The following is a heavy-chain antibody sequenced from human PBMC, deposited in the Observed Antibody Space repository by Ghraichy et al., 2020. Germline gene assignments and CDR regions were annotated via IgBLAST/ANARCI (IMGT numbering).Heavy chain of an antibody. J-gene: IGHJ4*02. CDR3: ARYYYDSSGYFLPDY. V-gene: IGHV3-11*06. CDR2: ISSSSSYT. CDR1: GFTFSDYY. D-gene: IGHD3-22*01. Sequence: LSLTCAASGFTFSDYYMSWIRQAPGKGLEWVSYISSSSSYTNYADSVKGRFTISRDNAKNSLYLQMNSLRAEDTAVYYCARYYYDSSGYFLPDYWGQGTLVTVSS.